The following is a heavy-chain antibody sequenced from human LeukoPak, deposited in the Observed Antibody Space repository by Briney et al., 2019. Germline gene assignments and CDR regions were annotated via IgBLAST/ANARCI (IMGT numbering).Heavy chain of an antibody. J-gene: IGHJ3*01. Sequence: GGSLSLTCTVSGFTFSSYAMNLVRQAPGKGLEWVSSISLTSNDIYYAASVRGRFIISRDNAKNLLSLQMNSLRAEDTSLYYCASGDTSLPRNHLFVLWRQGTMVSVSS. V-gene: IGHV3-21*01. CDR2: ISLTSNDI. CDR1: GFTFSSYA. CDR3: ASGDTSLPRNHLFVL. D-gene: IGHD1-14*01.